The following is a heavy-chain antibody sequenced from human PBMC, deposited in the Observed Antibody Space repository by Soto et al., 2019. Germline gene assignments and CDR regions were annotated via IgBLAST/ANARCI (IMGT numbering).Heavy chain of an antibody. D-gene: IGHD3-22*01. V-gene: IGHV3-21*01. CDR3: ARDRPDNYYDSSGYYYYYYYGMDV. Sequence: LRLSCAASGFTFSSYSMNWVRQAPGKGLEWVSSISSSSSYIYYADSVKGRFTISRDNAKNSLYLQMNSLRAEDTAVYYCARDRPDNYYDSSGYYYYYYYGMDVWGQGNTV. CDR1: GFTFSSYS. J-gene: IGHJ6*02. CDR2: ISSSSSYI.